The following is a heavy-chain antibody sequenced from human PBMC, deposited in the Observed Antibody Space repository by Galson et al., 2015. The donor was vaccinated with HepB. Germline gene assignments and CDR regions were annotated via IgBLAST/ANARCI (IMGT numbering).Heavy chain of an antibody. CDR1: GFTFSHYG. Sequence: SLRLACAAYGFTFSHYGMHWVRQAPGEGLEGVAVIACDGNSGYYLDSVRGRFTISRDNSGNTLYLEMSSLRAEDTAVYFCAKEKDYCASQSYSDWGRGTLVTVSS. V-gene: IGHV3-30*18. J-gene: IGHJ4*02. CDR2: IACDGNSG. D-gene: IGHD3-10*01. CDR3: AKEKDYCASQSYSD.